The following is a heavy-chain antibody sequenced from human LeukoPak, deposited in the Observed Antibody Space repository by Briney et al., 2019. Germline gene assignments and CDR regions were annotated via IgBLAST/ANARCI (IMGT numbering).Heavy chain of an antibody. CDR2: INPNSGGT. CDR1: GYTFTGYY. D-gene: IGHD3-22*01. V-gene: IGHV1-2*02. CDR3: ARDRRPPPDRGPYDKIGYFDY. J-gene: IGHJ4*02. Sequence: ASVKVSCKASGYTFTGYYMHWVRQAPGQGLEWMGWINPNSGGTNYAQKFQGRVTMTRDTSISTAYMELSRLRSDDTAVYYCARDRRPPPDRGPYDKIGYFDYWGQGTLVTVSS.